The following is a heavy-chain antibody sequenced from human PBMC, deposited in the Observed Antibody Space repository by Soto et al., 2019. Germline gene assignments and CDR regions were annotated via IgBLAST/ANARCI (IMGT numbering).Heavy chain of an antibody. J-gene: IGHJ4*02. CDR2: SIPMLGMS. CDR1: GGTFSSYT. D-gene: IGHD3-10*01. CDR3: ATNYGSVSAHFDY. V-gene: IGHV1-69*02. Sequence: QVQLVQSGPEVKKPGSSVRVSCTASGGTFSSYTINWVRQVPGQVPEWMGRSIPMLGMSNYAQKFQGRVMMIADKSTNTVYMELSSLRSEDTAIYYCATNYGSVSAHFDYWGQGTLVTVSS.